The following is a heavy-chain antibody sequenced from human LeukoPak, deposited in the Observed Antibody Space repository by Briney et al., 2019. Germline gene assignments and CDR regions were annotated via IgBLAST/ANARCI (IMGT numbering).Heavy chain of an antibody. CDR2: ISAYNGNT. CDR1: GYTFTSYG. Sequence: ASVKVSCMASGYTFTSYGISWVRQAPGQGLEWMGWISAYNGNTNYAQKFQGRVTITADESTSTAYMELSSLRSEDTAVYYCARGTNPSGYWIPGGWFDPWGQGTLVTVSS. CDR3: ARGTNPSGYWIPGGWFDP. D-gene: IGHD3-3*01. J-gene: IGHJ5*02. V-gene: IGHV1-18*01.